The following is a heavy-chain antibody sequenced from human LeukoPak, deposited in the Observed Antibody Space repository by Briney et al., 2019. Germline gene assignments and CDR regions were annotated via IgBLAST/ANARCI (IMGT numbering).Heavy chain of an antibody. CDR2: ISAYNGNT. CDR3: ARDRRSGSYYAYYYGMDV. Sequence: ASVKVSCKASGYTFTSYGISWVRQAPGQGLEWMGWISAYNGNTNYAQKLQGRVTMTTDTSTSTAYMELRSLRSDDTAVYYCARDRRSGSYYAYYYGMDVWGQGTTVTVSS. V-gene: IGHV1-18*01. CDR1: GYTFTSYG. D-gene: IGHD1-26*01. J-gene: IGHJ6*02.